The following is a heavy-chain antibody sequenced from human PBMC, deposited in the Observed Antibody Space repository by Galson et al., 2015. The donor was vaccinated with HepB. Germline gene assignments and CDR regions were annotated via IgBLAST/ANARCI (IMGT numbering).Heavy chain of an antibody. CDR2: IYATGST. J-gene: IGHJ3*02. CDR3: AREPLYTNSLTSASDI. D-gene: IGHD1-1*01. Sequence: TLSLTCTVSGGSISSVSSYWSWIRQPAGKGLVWIGRIYATGSTNYNPSLKSRVTMSVDTSQNQFSLKLSSVTAADTAVYYCAREPLYTNSLTSASDIWGQGTMVTVSS. V-gene: IGHV4-61*02. CDR1: GGSISSVSSY.